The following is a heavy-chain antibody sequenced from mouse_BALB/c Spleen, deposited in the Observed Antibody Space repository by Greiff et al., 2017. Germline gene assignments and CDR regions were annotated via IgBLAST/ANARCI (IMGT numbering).Heavy chain of an antibody. CDR2: INPSTGYT. CDR1: GYTFTSYW. V-gene: IGHV1-7*01. Sequence: QVQLQQSGAELAKPGASVKMSCKASGYTFTSYWMHWVKQRPGQGLEWIGYINPSTGYTEYNQKFKDKATLTADKSSGTAYMQLSSLTSEDSAVYYCARSRSSGYYYAMDYWGQGTSVTVSS. J-gene: IGHJ4*01. D-gene: IGHD3-1*01. CDR3: ARSRSSGYYYAMDY.